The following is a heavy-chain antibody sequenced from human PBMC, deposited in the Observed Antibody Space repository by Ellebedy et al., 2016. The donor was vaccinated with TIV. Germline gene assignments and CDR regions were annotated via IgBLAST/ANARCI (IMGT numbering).Heavy chain of an antibody. CDR1: GFTFSSYW. V-gene: IGHV3-7*04. Sequence: GESLKISCAASGFTFSSYWMSWVRQAPGKGLEWVANIKQDGSEKYYVDSVKGRFTISRDNAKNSLYLQMNSLRAEDTAVYYCARDPPVSSGWSSVFDYWGQGTLVTVSS. CDR3: ARDPPVSSGWSSVFDY. CDR2: IKQDGSEK. D-gene: IGHD6-19*01. J-gene: IGHJ4*02.